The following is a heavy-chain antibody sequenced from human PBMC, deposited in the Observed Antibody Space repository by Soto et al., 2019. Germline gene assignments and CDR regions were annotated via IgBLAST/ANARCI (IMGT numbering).Heavy chain of an antibody. Sequence: ASVKVSCKASGYTFTGYYMHWVRQAPGQGLEWMGWINPNSGGTNYAQKFQGWVTMTRDTSISTAYMELSRLRSDDTAVYYCARDHGYYYGSGSYSAYYYYGMAVWGQGTTVTVSS. J-gene: IGHJ6*02. V-gene: IGHV1-2*04. CDR3: ARDHGYYYGSGSYSAYYYYGMAV. D-gene: IGHD3-10*01. CDR2: INPNSGGT. CDR1: GYTFTGYY.